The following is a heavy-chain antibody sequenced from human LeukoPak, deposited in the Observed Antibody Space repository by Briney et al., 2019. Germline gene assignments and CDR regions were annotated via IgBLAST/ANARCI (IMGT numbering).Heavy chain of an antibody. V-gene: IGHV3-7*04. CDR1: GYTFSDYQ. CDR3: ARDGFGSYFSLDY. Sequence: GGSLRLSCVASGYTFSDYQMSWVRQAPGKGLEWVADIRHDGSDEYNVDSVKGRFTISRDNAKNSLFIQMNSLRAEDTAVYYCARDGFGSYFSLDYWGQGALVTVSS. CDR2: IRHDGSDE. D-gene: IGHD3-10*01. J-gene: IGHJ4*02.